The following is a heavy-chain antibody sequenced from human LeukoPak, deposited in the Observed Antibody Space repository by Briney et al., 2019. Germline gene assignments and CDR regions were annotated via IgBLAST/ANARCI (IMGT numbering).Heavy chain of an antibody. CDR3: AKGKDTLNPYWYFDV. J-gene: IGHJ2*01. V-gene: IGHV3-20*04. CDR2: INWSGVST. Sequence: GGSLRLSCAASGFTFDDYAMSWVRQAPGKGLEWVSGINWSGVSTGYADSVKGRFTISRDNTKNSLFLQMNSLRAEDTAFYYCAKGKDTLNPYWYFDVWGRGTLVTVSS. D-gene: IGHD2-15*01. CDR1: GFTFDDYA.